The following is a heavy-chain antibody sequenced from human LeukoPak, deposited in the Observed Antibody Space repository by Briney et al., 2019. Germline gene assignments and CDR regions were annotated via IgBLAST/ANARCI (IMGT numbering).Heavy chain of an antibody. CDR3: ASRSGSYLDYYYYYGMDV. CDR1: GGTFSSYA. V-gene: IGHV1-69*13. D-gene: IGHD1-26*01. J-gene: IGHJ6*02. CDR2: IIPIFGTA. Sequence: SVKVSCKASGGTFSSYAISWVRQAPGQGLEWMGGIIPIFGTANYAQKFQGRATITADESTSTAYMELSSLRSEDTAVYYCASRSGSYLDYYYYYGMDVWGQGTTVTVSS.